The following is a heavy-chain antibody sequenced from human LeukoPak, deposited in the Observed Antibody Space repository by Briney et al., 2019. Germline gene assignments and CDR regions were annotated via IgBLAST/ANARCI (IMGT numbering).Heavy chain of an antibody. D-gene: IGHD3-3*01. Sequence: SETLSLTCTVSGGSISSSSYYWGWIRQPPGKGLEWIGSIYYSGSTYYNPSLKSRVTISVDTSKNQFSLKLSSVTAADTAVYYCARGRYYFDYWGQGTLVTVSS. CDR3: ARGRYYFDY. V-gene: IGHV4-39*01. CDR2: IYYSGST. J-gene: IGHJ4*02. CDR1: GGSISSSSYY.